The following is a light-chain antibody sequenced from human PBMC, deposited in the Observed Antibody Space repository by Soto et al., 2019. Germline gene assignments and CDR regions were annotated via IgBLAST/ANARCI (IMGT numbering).Light chain of an antibody. CDR3: QQYYSTPWT. Sequence: DIVMTQSPDSLAVSLGERATINCKSSQSVLYSSNNKNYLAWYQQKPGQPPKLLIYWASTRESGVPDRFSGXXXXXXXTLTISSLQAEDVAVYSCQQYYSTPWTFGQGTKVEIK. CDR1: QSVLYSSNNKNY. CDR2: WAS. J-gene: IGKJ1*01. V-gene: IGKV4-1*01.